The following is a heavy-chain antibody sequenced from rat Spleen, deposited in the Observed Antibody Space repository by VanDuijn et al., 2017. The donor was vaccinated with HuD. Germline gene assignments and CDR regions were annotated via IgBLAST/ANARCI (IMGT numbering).Heavy chain of an antibody. CDR3: ATRGNNPFAY. Sequence: EVQLVESGGDLVQPGRSMKLSCAASGFTFSAYGLAWVLQAPTRGLEWVASINYDGDRTYYRDSVKGRFTISRDNAKSTLYLQMDSLRSEDTATYYCATRGNNPFAYWGQGTLVTVSS. CDR2: INYDGDRT. V-gene: IGHV5-20*01. J-gene: IGHJ3*01. D-gene: IGHD1-10*01. CDR1: GFTFSAYG.